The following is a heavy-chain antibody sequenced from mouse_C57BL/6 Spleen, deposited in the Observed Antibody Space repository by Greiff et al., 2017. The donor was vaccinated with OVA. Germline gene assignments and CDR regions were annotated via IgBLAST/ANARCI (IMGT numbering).Heavy chain of an antibody. V-gene: IGHV6-6*01. D-gene: IGHD2-1*01. CDR2: IRNKANNHAT. J-gene: IGHJ4*01. CDR1: GFTFSDAW. CDR3: TRGYYGNYGLAMNY. Sequence: EVKLVESGGGLVQPGGSMKLSCAASGFTFSDAWMDWVRQSPEKGLEWVAEIRNKANNHATYYAESVKGRFTISRDDSKSSVYLQMNSLRAEDTGIYYCTRGYYGNYGLAMNYWGQGTSVTVSS.